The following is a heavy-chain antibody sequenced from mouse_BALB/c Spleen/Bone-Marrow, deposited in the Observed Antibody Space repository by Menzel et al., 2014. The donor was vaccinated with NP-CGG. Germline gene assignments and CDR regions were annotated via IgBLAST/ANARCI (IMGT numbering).Heavy chain of an antibody. CDR1: GYTFTSYW. J-gene: IGHJ2*01. CDR3: ARRNTTVAATDY. Sequence: VQLQQSGAELVKPGASVKLSCKASGYTFTSYWMHWVKQRPGQGLEWIGEINPSNGRTNYNEKFKRKATLTVDKFSSKGYMQLSSLTSEDSAVYYCARRNTTVAATDYWGQGTTLTVSS. V-gene: IGHV1S81*02. D-gene: IGHD1-1*01. CDR2: INPSNGRT.